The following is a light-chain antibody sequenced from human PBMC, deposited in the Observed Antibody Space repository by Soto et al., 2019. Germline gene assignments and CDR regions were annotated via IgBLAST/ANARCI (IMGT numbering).Light chain of an antibody. J-gene: IGKJ1*01. CDR2: DAS. CDR1: QSISNW. CDR3: QQYNSYRT. Sequence: DIQITQSPSTLSASVGDRVTITCRASQSISNWLAWYRQKPGKAPKLLIYDASSLESGVPSRFSGSGSGTEFTLIISSLQPDDFATYYCQQYNSYRTFGQGTKVEIK. V-gene: IGKV1-5*01.